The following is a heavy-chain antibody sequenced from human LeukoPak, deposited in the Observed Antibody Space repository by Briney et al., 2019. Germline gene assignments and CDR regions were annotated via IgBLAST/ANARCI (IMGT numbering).Heavy chain of an antibody. CDR1: GFTFSSYA. Sequence: GGSLRLSCTAPGFTFSSYAMSWVRQAPGKGLEWVSAISGSCGSTYYAGSVKGRFTISRDNYKNTLYLQMDSLRAEDTAVYYCAKAPSEVRGSNEAYYYYGMDVWGQGTTVTVSS. D-gene: IGHD3-10*01. CDR2: ISGSCGST. CDR3: AKAPSEVRGSNEAYYYYGMDV. V-gene: IGHV3-23*01. J-gene: IGHJ6*02.